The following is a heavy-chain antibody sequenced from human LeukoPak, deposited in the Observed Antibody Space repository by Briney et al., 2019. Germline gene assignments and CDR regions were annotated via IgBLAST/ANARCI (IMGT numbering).Heavy chain of an antibody. D-gene: IGHD3-9*01. V-gene: IGHV3-48*01. CDR3: AKVPRQHDNWFDP. CDR1: GFTFSSYS. J-gene: IGHJ5*02. CDR2: ITRSSSAK. Sequence: GGSLRLSCVASGFTFSSYSMNWVRQAPGKGLEWVSNITRSSSAKFYADSVKGRFTISRDDAKSSLYLQMNSLRAEDTAIYYCAKVPRQHDNWFDPWGQGTLVTVSS.